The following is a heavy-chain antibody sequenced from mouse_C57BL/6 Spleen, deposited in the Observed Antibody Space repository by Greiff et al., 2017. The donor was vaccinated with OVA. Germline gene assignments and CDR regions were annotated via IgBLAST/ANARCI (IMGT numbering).Heavy chain of an antibody. CDR1: GFSFNTYA. V-gene: IGHV10-1*01. CDR2: IRSKSNNYAT. CDR3: VRQEGSYAMDY. Sequence: EVQVVESGGGLVQPKGSLKLSCAASGFSFNTYAMNWVRQAPGKGLEWVARIRSKSNNYATYYADSVKDRFTISRDDSESMLYLQMNNLKTEDTAMYYCVRQEGSYAMDYWGQGTSVTVSS. J-gene: IGHJ4*01.